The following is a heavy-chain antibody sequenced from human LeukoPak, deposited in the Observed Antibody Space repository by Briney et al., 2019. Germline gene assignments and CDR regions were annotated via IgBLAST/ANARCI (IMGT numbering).Heavy chain of an antibody. Sequence: SETLSLTCAVSGYSISSGYYWGWIRQPPGKGLEWIGSIYHSGSTYYNPSLKSRVTISVVTSKNQFSLKLSSVTTADTAVYYCARSATGFRQDYWGQGTLVTVSS. CDR1: GYSISSGYY. D-gene: IGHD3-9*01. J-gene: IGHJ4*02. CDR2: IYHSGST. CDR3: ARSATGFRQDY. V-gene: IGHV4-38-2*01.